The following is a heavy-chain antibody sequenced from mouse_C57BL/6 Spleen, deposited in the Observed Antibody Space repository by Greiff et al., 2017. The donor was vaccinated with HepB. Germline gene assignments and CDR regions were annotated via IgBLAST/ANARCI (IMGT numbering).Heavy chain of an antibody. Sequence: VQLQQSGAELVKPGASVKISCKASGYAFSSYWMNWVKQRPGKGLEWIGQIYPGDGDTNYNGKFKGKATLTADKSSSTAYMQLSSLTSEDSAVYFCARDYSNYDPYWYFDVWGTGTTVTVSS. CDR1: GYAFSSYW. V-gene: IGHV1-80*01. CDR3: ARDYSNYDPYWYFDV. D-gene: IGHD2-5*01. CDR2: IYPGDGDT. J-gene: IGHJ1*03.